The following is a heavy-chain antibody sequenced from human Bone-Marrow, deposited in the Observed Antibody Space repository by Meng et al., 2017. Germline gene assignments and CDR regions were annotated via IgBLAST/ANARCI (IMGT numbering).Heavy chain of an antibody. D-gene: IGHD1-26*01. V-gene: IGHV1-18*01. CDR1: GYTFTSDG. J-gene: IGHJ4*02. CDR2: ISAYNGNT. CDR3: VKEWELGSFDY. Sequence: QGQLVQYGAEVKKPGASVKVSCKASGYTFTSDGISGVRQAPGQGLEWMGWISAYNGNTNYAQKLQGRVTMTTDTSTSTAYMELRSLRSDDTAVYYCVKEWELGSFDYWGQGTLVTVSS.